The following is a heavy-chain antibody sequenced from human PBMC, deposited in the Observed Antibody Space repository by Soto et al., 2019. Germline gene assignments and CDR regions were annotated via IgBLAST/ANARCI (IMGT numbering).Heavy chain of an antibody. CDR1: GGTFSSYT. CDR3: ARDRIDYVDYYYGMDV. D-gene: IGHD4-17*01. J-gene: IGHJ6*02. V-gene: IGHV1-69*04. CDR2: IIPILGIA. Sequence: ASVKVSCKASGGTFSSYTISWVRQAPGQGLEWMGRIIPILGIANYAQKFQGRVTITADTSTSKAYMELSSLRSEDTAVYYCARDRIDYVDYYYGMDVWGQGTTVTVSS.